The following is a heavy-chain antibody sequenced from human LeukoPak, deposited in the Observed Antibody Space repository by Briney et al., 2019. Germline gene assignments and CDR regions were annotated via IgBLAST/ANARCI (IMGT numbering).Heavy chain of an antibody. Sequence: SETLSLTCAVEGGSFSGYYWSWIRQPPGKGLEWIGEINHGGITTYNPSLRSRVSISIDTSKMQFSLKLRAVTAADRAVYYCVRHFGTWGQGTLVTVSS. D-gene: IGHD3-3*02. CDR2: INHGGIT. J-gene: IGHJ4*02. CDR1: GGSFSGYY. V-gene: IGHV4-34*01. CDR3: VRHFGT.